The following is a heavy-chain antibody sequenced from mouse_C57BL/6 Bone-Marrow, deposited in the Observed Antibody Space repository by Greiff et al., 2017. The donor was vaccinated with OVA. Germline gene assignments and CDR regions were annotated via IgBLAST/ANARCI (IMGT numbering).Heavy chain of an antibody. Sequence: EVQLKESGPGLVKPSQSLSLTCSVTGYSITSGYYWNWIRQFPGNKLEWMGYISYDGSNNYNPSLKNRISITRDTSKNQFFLKLNSVTTEDTATYYCASLYYDYDVDYAMDYWGQGTSVTVSS. V-gene: IGHV3-6*01. CDR1: GYSITSGYY. J-gene: IGHJ4*01. CDR2: ISYDGSN. CDR3: ASLYYDYDVDYAMDY. D-gene: IGHD2-4*01.